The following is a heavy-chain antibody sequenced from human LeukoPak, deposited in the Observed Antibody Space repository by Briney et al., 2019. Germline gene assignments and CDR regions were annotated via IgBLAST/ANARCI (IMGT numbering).Heavy chain of an antibody. V-gene: IGHV4-59*01. J-gene: IGHJ4*02. CDR1: GASIRSYY. CDR3: VRDTRSYDSSGYYFFDF. CDR2: INYSGST. D-gene: IGHD3-22*01. Sequence: SETLSLTCTVSGASIRSYYWNWLRQPPGKGLEWIGYINYSGSTNFNPFLKSRATISMDTSKHHFSLKLSSVTAADTAVYYCVRDTRSYDSSGYYFFDFWGQGTLVTVSS.